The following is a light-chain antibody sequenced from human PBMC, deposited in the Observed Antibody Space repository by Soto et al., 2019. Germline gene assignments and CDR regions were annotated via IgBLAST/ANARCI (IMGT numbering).Light chain of an antibody. CDR1: QSVGSN. V-gene: IGKV3-15*01. Sequence: EIVMTQPPATLSVSPGERATLSCRASQSVGSNLAWYQQKPGQAPRLLIYGVSTRATGIPARFSGSGSGTEFTLTISSLQSEDFAVYYCQQYNNWPITFGQGTRLEIK. CDR2: GVS. CDR3: QQYNNWPIT. J-gene: IGKJ5*01.